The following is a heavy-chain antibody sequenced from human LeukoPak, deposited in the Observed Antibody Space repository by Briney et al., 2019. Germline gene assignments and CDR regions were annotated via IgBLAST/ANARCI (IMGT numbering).Heavy chain of an antibody. Sequence: SETLSLTCTVSGGPIDRHYWSWIRPPPGKGLEWIGYVFYPGSTNYNPSLKSRVTMSLDTSRDQFSLRLTSVTAADTAIYYCPSRPAGSTWYGVFDYWSQGTLVTVSS. CDR1: GGPIDRHY. D-gene: IGHD6-13*01. CDR2: VFYPGST. J-gene: IGHJ4*02. V-gene: IGHV4-59*11. CDR3: PSRPAGSTWYGVFDY.